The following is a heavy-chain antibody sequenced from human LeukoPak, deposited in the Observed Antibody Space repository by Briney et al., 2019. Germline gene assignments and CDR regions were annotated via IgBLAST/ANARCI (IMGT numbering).Heavy chain of an antibody. D-gene: IGHD5-18*01. CDR3: AREIRGYSYGYTEFDN. J-gene: IGHJ4*02. V-gene: IGHV5-51*01. Sequence: RTGEALKISCQGSGYIFTSYWIGWVRQMPGKGLEWMGIIYPGDSDTRYSPSFQGQVTISADKSISTAYLQWSSLKASDTAMYYCAREIRGYSYGYTEFDNWGQGTLVTVSS. CDR1: GYIFTSYW. CDR2: IYPGDSDT.